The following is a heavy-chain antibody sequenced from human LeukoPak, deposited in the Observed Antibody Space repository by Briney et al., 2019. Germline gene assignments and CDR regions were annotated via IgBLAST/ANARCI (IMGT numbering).Heavy chain of an antibody. Sequence: ASVKVSCKASGYTFTSYYMHWVRQAPGQGLEWMGIINPSGGSTSYAQKFQGRVNMTRDTSTSTVYMELSSLRSEDTAVYYCAREDGCSSTSCYEAFDIWGQGTMVTVSS. V-gene: IGHV1-46*01. D-gene: IGHD2-2*01. J-gene: IGHJ3*02. CDR2: INPSGGST. CDR3: AREDGCSSTSCYEAFDI. CDR1: GYTFTSYY.